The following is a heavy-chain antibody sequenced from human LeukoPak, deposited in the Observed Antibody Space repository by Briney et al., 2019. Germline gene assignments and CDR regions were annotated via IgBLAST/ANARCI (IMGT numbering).Heavy chain of an antibody. D-gene: IGHD3-10*01. J-gene: IGHJ5*02. CDR3: ASRGRFGEYNWFDP. Sequence: PSETLSLTCTVSGGSVSSGSYYWSWIRQPPGKGLEWIGYIYYSGSTNYNPSLKSRVTISVDTSKNQFSLELSSVTAADTAVYYCASRGRFGEYNWFDPWGQGTLVTVSS. CDR2: IYYSGST. CDR1: GGSVSSGSYY. V-gene: IGHV4-61*01.